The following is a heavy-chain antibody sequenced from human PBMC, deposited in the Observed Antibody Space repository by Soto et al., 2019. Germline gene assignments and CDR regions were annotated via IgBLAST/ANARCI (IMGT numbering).Heavy chain of an antibody. Sequence: SETLSLTSTVSGGSISDGEYYLSWIRQPPGKGLEWVGYIYHSGSTYYNPSLKSRVTISLDTSKNQFSLKLSSVTAADTAVYYCAREGVGARYFYGLDVWGQGTTVTVSS. CDR2: IYHSGST. J-gene: IGHJ6*02. CDR1: GGSISDGEYY. D-gene: IGHD1-26*01. CDR3: AREGVGARYFYGLDV. V-gene: IGHV4-30-4*01.